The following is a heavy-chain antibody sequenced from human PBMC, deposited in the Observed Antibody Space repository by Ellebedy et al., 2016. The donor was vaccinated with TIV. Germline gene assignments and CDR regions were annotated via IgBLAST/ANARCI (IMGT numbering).Heavy chain of an antibody. J-gene: IGHJ4*02. CDR2: IIPIFSTP. CDR1: GGTSNNYA. CDR3: ARARDYSRGGRNPIYFFDS. V-gene: IGHV1-69*13. Sequence: SVKVSCKASGGTSNNYAINWVRQAPGQGLEWMGGIIPIFSTPNYAQKFQDRVTITADESTSTTYMALSSLRSEDTAVYYCARARDYSRGGRNPIYFFDSWGQGTLVTVSS. D-gene: IGHD2-15*01.